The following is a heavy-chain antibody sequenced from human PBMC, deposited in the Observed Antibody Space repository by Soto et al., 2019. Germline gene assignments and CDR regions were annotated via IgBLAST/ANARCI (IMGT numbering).Heavy chain of an antibody. CDR1: GFTFSSCS. V-gene: IGHV3-48*02. CDR3: AKYCSSDVCFDY. J-gene: IGHJ4*02. CDR2: ISGSGDTK. D-gene: IGHD2-8*01. Sequence: GGSLRLSCPSSGFTFSSCSMNWFRQAPGKGLEWVSFISGSGDTKYYADSVKGRFTISRDNAKNSLYLQMSSLRDEDTAVYYCAKYCSSDVCFDYWGQGTLVTVSS.